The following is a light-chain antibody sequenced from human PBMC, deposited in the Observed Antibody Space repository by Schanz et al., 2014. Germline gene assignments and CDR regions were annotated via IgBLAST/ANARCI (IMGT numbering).Light chain of an antibody. CDR3: QQYYSTPIT. Sequence: DIVMTQSPDSLAVSLGERATINCKSSQSVLYSSTNKNYLAWYHQKPGQPPKLLIYWASTRESGVPDRFSASGSGTDFTLTVSSLQAEDVAIYYCQQYYSTPITFGQGTRLEIK. V-gene: IGKV4-1*01. CDR1: QSVLYSSTNKNY. CDR2: WAS. J-gene: IGKJ5*01.